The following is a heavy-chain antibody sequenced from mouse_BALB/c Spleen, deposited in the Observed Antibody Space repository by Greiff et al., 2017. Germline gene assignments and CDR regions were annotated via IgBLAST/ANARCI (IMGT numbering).Heavy chain of an antibody. CDR3: ARDRYYYYGSSYPAWFAY. CDR1: GFTFSDYY. D-gene: IGHD1-1*01. V-gene: IGHV5-4*02. Sequence: EVQLVESGGDLVKPGGSLKLSCAASGFTFSDYYMYWVRQTPEKRLEWVATISDGGSYTYYPDSVKGRFTISRDNAKNNLYLQMSSLKSEDTAMYYCARDRYYYYGSSYPAWFAYWGQGTLVTVSA. J-gene: IGHJ3*01. CDR2: ISDGGSYT.